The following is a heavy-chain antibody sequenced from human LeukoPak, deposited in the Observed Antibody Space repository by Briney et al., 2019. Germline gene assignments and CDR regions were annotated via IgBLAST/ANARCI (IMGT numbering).Heavy chain of an antibody. V-gene: IGHV4-4*07. CDR2: IYTTGTT. Sequence: SETLSLTCTVSGGSISSSYWSWIRQPAGKGLEWIGRIYTTGTTNYDPSLKSRVTMSVDTSKSQFSLKLSSVTAADTAVYYCARGAAVTTTGNDYWGQGTLVTVSS. CDR1: GGSISSSY. J-gene: IGHJ4*02. D-gene: IGHD4-17*01. CDR3: ARGAAVTTTGNDY.